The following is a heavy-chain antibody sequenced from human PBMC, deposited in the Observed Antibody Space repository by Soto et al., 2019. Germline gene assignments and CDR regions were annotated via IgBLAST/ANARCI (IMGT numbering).Heavy chain of an antibody. CDR2: INPNSGGT. CDR3: ARDFQVTGYYDFWSGYLPFDP. Sequence: ASVKVSCKASGYTFTGYYMHWVRQAPGQGLEWMGWINPNSGGTNYAQKFQGRVTMTRDTSISTAYMELSRLRSDDTAVYYCARDFQVTGYYDFWSGYLPFDPWGQGTLVTVS. CDR1: GYTFTGYY. J-gene: IGHJ5*02. V-gene: IGHV1-2*02. D-gene: IGHD3-3*01.